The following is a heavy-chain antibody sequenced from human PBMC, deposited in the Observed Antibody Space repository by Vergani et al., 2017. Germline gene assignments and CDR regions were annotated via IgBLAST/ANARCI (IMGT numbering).Heavy chain of an antibody. CDR3: AREYSSTSGRAFDF. Sequence: DVQLVESGGGWVQPGGSLRLSCVVSGFDFSSYIMNWVRQAPGKGLEWVSFVSTGTKSQSYAESVKGRFTISRDSAKNSLYLLMDSLRAEDTAVYYCAREYSSTSGRAFDFWGQGTKVTVSS. CDR1: GFDFSSYI. CDR2: VSTGTKSQ. D-gene: IGHD2-2*01. V-gene: IGHV3-48*01. J-gene: IGHJ3*01.